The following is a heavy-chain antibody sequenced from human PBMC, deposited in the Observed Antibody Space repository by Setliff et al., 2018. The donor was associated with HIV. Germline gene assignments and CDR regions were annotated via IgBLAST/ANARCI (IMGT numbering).Heavy chain of an antibody. CDR3: ARERSLITNRRYFDS. J-gene: IGHJ4*02. V-gene: IGHV4-34*01. Sequence: PSETLSLTCAVYGGSLSGYYWRWIRQPPGKGLEWIGDVSHTGSTNYNPSLKSRVTISVDTSKNQFSLKVSSVTAADTAVYYCARERSLITNRRYFDSWGQGTLVTVSS. D-gene: IGHD1-1*01. CDR1: GGSLSGYY. CDR2: VSHTGST.